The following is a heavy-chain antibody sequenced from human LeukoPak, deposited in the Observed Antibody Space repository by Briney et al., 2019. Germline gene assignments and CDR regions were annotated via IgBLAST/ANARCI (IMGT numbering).Heavy chain of an antibody. D-gene: IGHD2-2*01. CDR2: IYYSGST. CDR1: GGSISSSSYY. V-gene: IGHV4-39*01. J-gene: IGHJ4*02. Sequence: PSETLSLTCTVSGGSISSSSYYWGWIRQPPGKGLEWIGSIYYSGSTYYNPSLKSRVTISVDTSKNQFSLKLSSVTAAGTAVYYCARHRIPAALASAFDYWGQGTLVTVSS. CDR3: ARHRIPAALASAFDY.